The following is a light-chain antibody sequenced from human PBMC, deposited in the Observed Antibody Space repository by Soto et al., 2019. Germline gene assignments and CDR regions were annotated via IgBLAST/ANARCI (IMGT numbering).Light chain of an antibody. J-gene: IGKJ1*01. CDR2: AAS. Sequence: EILMTQSPATLSVSPGGGATLSCRASQSISRDLAWYQHQPGQPPRLLIYAASTRATGIPARFSGGGSGTEFTLTIDSLQSEDFAIYYCQQYNNGPPWTFGQGTKVEI. CDR3: QQYNNGPPWT. V-gene: IGKV3-15*01. CDR1: QSISRD.